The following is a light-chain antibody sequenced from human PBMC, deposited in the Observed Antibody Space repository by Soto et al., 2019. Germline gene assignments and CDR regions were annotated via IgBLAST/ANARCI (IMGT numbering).Light chain of an antibody. V-gene: IGKV3-11*01. Sequence: EIVLTQSPVTLSLSPGEGATLSCKASQSIDTNLGWYQQKPGQVPRLLIYDASLRATGIPARFTGSGSGTDFTLTISSIEPEDFAVYYCQQRGNWPRTWAFGQGTKVEVK. CDR2: DAS. CDR1: QSIDTN. J-gene: IGKJ1*01. CDR3: QQRGNWPRTWA.